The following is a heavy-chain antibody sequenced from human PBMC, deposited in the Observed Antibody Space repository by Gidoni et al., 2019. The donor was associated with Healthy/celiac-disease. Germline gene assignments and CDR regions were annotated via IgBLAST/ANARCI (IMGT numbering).Heavy chain of an antibody. J-gene: IGHJ3*02. CDR3: AKDSGSYYSGDHAFDI. CDR2: ISYDGSNK. V-gene: IGHV3-30*18. D-gene: IGHD1-26*01. CDR1: GFTLRSYG. Sequence: QVQLVESGGGVVQPGGALRLSCAASGFTLRSYGMHWVRQAPGKGLGWVAVISYDGSNKYYADSVKGRFTISRDNSKNTLYLQMNSLRAEDTAVYYCAKDSGSYYSGDHAFDIWGQGTMVTVSS.